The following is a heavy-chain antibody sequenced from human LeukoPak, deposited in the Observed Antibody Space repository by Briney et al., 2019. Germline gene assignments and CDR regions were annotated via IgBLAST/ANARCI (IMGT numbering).Heavy chain of an antibody. D-gene: IGHD3-3*02. CDR2: ISSGSGTI. CDR3: ARGPLSGHLFDY. V-gene: IGHV3-48*04. Sequence: PGGSLRLSCAASGFTFSSYPMNWVRQAPGKGLEWVSYISSGSGTIYYTASVRGRFTISRDNAKNSLSLQMNSLRAEDTAVYYCARGPLSGHLFDYWGQGTLVTASS. J-gene: IGHJ4*02. CDR1: GFTFSSYP.